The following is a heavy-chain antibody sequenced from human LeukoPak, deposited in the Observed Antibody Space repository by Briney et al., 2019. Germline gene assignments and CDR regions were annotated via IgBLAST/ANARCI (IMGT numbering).Heavy chain of an antibody. CDR1: GYIFSSYD. CDR2: MSPNSGST. Sequence: ASVKVSCKASGYIFSSYDINWVRQATGQGLEWMGWMSPNSGSTGYAQKLQGRVTMTRNTSISTAYMELSSLRFEDTAVYYCARARSGWAYNWFDPWGQGTLVTVSS. J-gene: IGHJ5*02. V-gene: IGHV1-8*01. D-gene: IGHD6-19*01. CDR3: ARARSGWAYNWFDP.